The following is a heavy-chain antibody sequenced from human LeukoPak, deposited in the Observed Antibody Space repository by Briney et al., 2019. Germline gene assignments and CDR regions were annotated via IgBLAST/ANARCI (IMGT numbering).Heavy chain of an antibody. Sequence: GGSLRLSCAASGFTFSSYGMHWVRQAPGKGLEWVAVISHDGSNKYYADSVKGRFTISRDNSKNTLYLQMNSLRAEDTAVYYCAKGPTVTRFDYWGQGTLVTVSS. CDR1: GFTFSSYG. D-gene: IGHD4-17*01. V-gene: IGHV3-30*18. CDR3: AKGPTVTRFDY. CDR2: ISHDGSNK. J-gene: IGHJ4*02.